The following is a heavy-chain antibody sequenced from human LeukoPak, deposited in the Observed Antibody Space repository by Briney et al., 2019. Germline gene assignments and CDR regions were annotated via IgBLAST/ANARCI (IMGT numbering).Heavy chain of an antibody. CDR3: ARLVDSSSWGPNWFDP. Sequence: ASVKVSCKASGGTFSSYAISWVRQAPGQGLEWMGGIIPIFGTANYAQKFQGRVTITTDESTSTAYMELSSLRSEDTAVYYCARLVDSSSWGPNWFDPWGQGTLVTVSS. CDR1: GGTFSSYA. J-gene: IGHJ5*02. D-gene: IGHD6-13*01. V-gene: IGHV1-69*05. CDR2: IIPIFGTA.